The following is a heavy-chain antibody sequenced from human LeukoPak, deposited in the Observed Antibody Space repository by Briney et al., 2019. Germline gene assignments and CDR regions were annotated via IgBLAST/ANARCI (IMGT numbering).Heavy chain of an antibody. J-gene: IGHJ4*02. D-gene: IGHD1-26*01. Sequence: GGSLRLSCAASGFTFSSYSMNWVRQAPGKGLEWVSYISSSSSYIYYADSVKGRFTISRDNAKNSLYLQMNSLRAEDTAVYYCARDVEVNKWELYQIDYWGQGTLVTVSS. V-gene: IGHV3-21*05. CDR1: GFTFSSYS. CDR3: ARDVEVNKWELYQIDY. CDR2: ISSSSSYI.